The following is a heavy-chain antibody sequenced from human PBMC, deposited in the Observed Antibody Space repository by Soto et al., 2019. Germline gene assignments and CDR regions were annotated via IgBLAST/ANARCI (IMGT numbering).Heavy chain of an antibody. V-gene: IGHV1-69*13. D-gene: IGHD1-7*01. Sequence: SVKVSCKASGGTFSSYAISWVRQAPGQGLEWMGGIIPIFGTANYAQKFQGRVTITADESTSTAYMELSSLRSEDTAVYYCARVERGISWNSRDWFDPWGQGTLVTVSS. CDR1: GGTFSSYA. CDR3: ARVERGISWNSRDWFDP. CDR2: IIPIFGTA. J-gene: IGHJ5*02.